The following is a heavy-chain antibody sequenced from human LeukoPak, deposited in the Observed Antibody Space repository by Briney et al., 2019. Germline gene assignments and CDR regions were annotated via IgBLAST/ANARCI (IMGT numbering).Heavy chain of an antibody. CDR1: GYTFASYG. J-gene: IGHJ3*02. CDR3: ARGRDGYNTRDAFDI. D-gene: IGHD5-24*01. CDR2: ISAYNDNT. Sequence: ASVKVSCKTSGYTFASYGITWVRQAPGQGLEWMGWISAYNDNTDYAQKLQGRVTMTTDTSTSTAYMELRSLRSDDTAVYYCARGRDGYNTRDAFDIWGQGTMVTVSS. V-gene: IGHV1-18*01.